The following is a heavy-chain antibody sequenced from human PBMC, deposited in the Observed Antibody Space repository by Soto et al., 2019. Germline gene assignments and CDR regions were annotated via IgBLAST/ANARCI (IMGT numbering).Heavy chain of an antibody. J-gene: IGHJ6*02. Sequence: GGSLKISCKASGYRLSSYWISWVRQLPGKGLEWMGRIDPTDSYTEYSPSFQGHVTISTDESLGTAYLQWYSLRASDTAIYYCARMDVWGQGTTVTVSS. CDR2: IDPTDSYT. CDR3: ARMDV. V-gene: IGHV5-10-1*01. CDR1: GYRLSSYW.